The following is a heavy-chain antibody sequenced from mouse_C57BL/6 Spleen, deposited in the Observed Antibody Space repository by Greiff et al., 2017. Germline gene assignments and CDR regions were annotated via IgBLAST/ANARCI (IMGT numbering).Heavy chain of an antibody. D-gene: IGHD2-2*01. CDR1: GFNINDYY. Sequence: EVQLQQSGAELVKPGASVKLSCTASGFNINDYYMHWVKQRTEQGLEWIGRIDPEAGETKYAPKFQGKATITADTSSNTAYLQLSSLTSEDTAVYYCARGRLPYAMDYWGQGTTVTVSS. CDR3: ARGRLPYAMDY. V-gene: IGHV14-2*01. J-gene: IGHJ4*01. CDR2: IDPEAGET.